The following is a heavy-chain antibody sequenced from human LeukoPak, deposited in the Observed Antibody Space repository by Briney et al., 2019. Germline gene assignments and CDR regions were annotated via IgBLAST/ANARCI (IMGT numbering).Heavy chain of an antibody. J-gene: IGHJ6*03. D-gene: IGHD6-13*01. CDR2: IDTYNGNT. V-gene: IGHV1-18*01. CDR1: GYTFNSYG. CDR3: ARVPPSYIAATSPTYYYYYMDV. Sequence: GASVKVSCKASGYTFNSYGISWVRQAPGQGLEWMGWIDTYNGNTNYAQKLQGRVTMTTDTSTSTAYMELRSLRSDDTAVYYCARVPPSYIAATSPTYYYYYMDVWGKGTTVTVSS.